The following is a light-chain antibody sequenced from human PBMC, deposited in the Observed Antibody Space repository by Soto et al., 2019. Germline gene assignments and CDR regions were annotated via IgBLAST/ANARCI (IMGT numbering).Light chain of an antibody. CDR2: DAS. CDR1: QSISSW. V-gene: IGKV1-5*01. CDR3: QQYNSYSFWT. Sequence: DIQLTESPSTLSASVGARVTITCRASQSISSWLAWYQQKPGKAPKLLIYDASSLESGVPSRFSGSGSGTEFTLTISSLQPDDFATYYCQQYNSYSFWTFGQGTKVDIK. J-gene: IGKJ1*01.